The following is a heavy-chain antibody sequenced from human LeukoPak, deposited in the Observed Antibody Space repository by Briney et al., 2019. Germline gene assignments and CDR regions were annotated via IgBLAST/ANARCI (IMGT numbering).Heavy chain of an antibody. Sequence: GGSLRLSCAASGFTFSSYSMNWVRQAPGKGLEWVSYISSSSGAIYYADSVKGRFTISRDNAKNSLYLQMISLRAEDTAVYYCARDDYSMVPYYFDYWGQGTLVTVSS. D-gene: IGHD3-10*01. CDR1: GFTFSSYS. CDR2: ISSSSGAI. CDR3: ARDDYSMVPYYFDY. V-gene: IGHV3-48*01. J-gene: IGHJ4*02.